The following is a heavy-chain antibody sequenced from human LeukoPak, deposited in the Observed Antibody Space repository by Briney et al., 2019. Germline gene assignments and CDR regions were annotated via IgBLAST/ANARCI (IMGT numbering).Heavy chain of an antibody. CDR2: ISAYNGNT. Sequence: GASVKVSCKASGYTFTSYGISWVRQAPGQGLEWMGWISAYNGNTNYAQKLQGRVTMTTDTSTSTAYMELRSLRSDYTSVYYCAREHDSSGYYSFDYWGQGTLVTVSS. CDR3: AREHDSSGYYSFDY. CDR1: GYTFTSYG. V-gene: IGHV1-18*01. D-gene: IGHD3-22*01. J-gene: IGHJ4*02.